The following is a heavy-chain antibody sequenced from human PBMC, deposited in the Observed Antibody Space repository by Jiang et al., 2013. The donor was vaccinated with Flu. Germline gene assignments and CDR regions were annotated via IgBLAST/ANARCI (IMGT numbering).Heavy chain of an antibody. D-gene: IGHD3-22*01. CDR3: ARAPFKFYDSSGYPLGWFDP. CDR1: GYTFSNYV. V-gene: IGHV1-3*01. Sequence: EVKKPGASVKVSCKASGYTFSNYVMHWVRQAPGQRPEWMGWINAANGNTKYSQNLQGRVTITSDTSASTVYMELSSLRPEDTAVYFCARAPFKFYDSSGYPLGWFDPWGQGTLVTVSS. CDR2: INAANGNT. J-gene: IGHJ5*02.